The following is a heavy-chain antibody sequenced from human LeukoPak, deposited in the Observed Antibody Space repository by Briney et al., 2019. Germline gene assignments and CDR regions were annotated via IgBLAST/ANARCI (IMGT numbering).Heavy chain of an antibody. V-gene: IGHV3-23*01. Sequence: PGGSLRLSCGASGFTFGIYGMTWVRQAPGKGLEWVSTMSYSGGSTTYADSVKGRFTISRDNAKDTLYLQMNSLRAEDTAVYYCTGHHQAYSRTYWGQGTLVTVSS. CDR3: TGHHQAYSRTY. CDR2: MSYSGGST. D-gene: IGHD6-13*01. CDR1: GFTFGIYG. J-gene: IGHJ4*02.